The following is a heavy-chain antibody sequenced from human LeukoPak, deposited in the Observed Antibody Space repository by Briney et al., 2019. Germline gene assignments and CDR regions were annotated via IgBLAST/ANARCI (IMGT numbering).Heavy chain of an antibody. CDR1: GFTFSRHW. D-gene: IGHD3-10*01. V-gene: IGHV3-7*01. CDR3: ARGLLWLF. Sequence: GGSLRLSCAASGFTFSRHWMSWVRQAPGKGLEWVANIKQDGSEKFYEDSVKGRFTISRDNAKNSLYLQMNSLTAEDTAVYYCARGLLWLFGGRGTLVTVSS. CDR2: IKQDGSEK. J-gene: IGHJ4*02.